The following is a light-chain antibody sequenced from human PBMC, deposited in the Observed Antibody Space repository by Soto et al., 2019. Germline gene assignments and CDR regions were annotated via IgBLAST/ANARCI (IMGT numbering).Light chain of an antibody. CDR2: EVS. Sequence: QSALTQPASVSGSPGQSITISCTGTSSDVGCYNLVSWYQQHPGKAPKLMIYEVSKRPSGVSNRFSGSKSGNTASLTISGLRAEDEADYYCCSYAGSSTFVYVFGTGTKLTVL. CDR3: CSYAGSSTFVYV. J-gene: IGLJ1*01. CDR1: SSDVGCYNL. V-gene: IGLV2-23*02.